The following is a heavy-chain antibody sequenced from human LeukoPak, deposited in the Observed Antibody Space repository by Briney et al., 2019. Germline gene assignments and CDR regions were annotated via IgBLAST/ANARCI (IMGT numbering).Heavy chain of an antibody. D-gene: IGHD3-10*01. V-gene: IGHV3-30*18. J-gene: IGHJ6*02. CDR1: EFTFRIYG. CDR3: AKDGPHYYGSGSFYNNYYGMDV. CDR2: ISYDGSNK. Sequence: GGSLRLSCAASEFTFRIYGLHWVGQAPGKGLEWVVVISYDGSNKYYVVSVKGRFTISRDNSKNTLYLQMNSLRAEDTAVYYCAKDGPHYYGSGSFYNNYYGMDVWGQGTTVTVSS.